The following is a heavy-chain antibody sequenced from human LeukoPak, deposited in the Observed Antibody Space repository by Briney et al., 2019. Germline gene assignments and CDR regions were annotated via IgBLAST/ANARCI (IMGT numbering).Heavy chain of an antibody. CDR3: ARAYYDYVWGSPAYYYYGTDV. J-gene: IGHJ6*02. V-gene: IGHV1-2*02. Sequence: ASVKVSCKASGYTFTGYYMHWVRQAPGQGLEWMGWINPNSGGTNYAQKFQGRVTMTRDTSISTAYMELSRLRSDDTAVYYCARAYYDYVWGSPAYYYYGTDVWGQGTTVTVSS. CDR1: GYTFTGYY. CDR2: INPNSGGT. D-gene: IGHD3-16*01.